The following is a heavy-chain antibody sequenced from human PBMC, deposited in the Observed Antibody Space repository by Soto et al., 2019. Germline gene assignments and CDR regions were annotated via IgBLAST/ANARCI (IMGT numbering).Heavy chain of an antibody. CDR2: INAGNGNT. V-gene: IGHV1-3*01. J-gene: IGHJ4*02. CDR3: ARERTTVTMREYYFDY. Sequence: SVKVSCKASGYTFTSYAMHWVRQAPVQRLEWMGWINAGNGNTKYSQKFQGRVTITRDTSASTAYMELSSLRSEDTAVYYCARERTTVTMREYYFDYWGQGTLVTVSS. CDR1: GYTFTSYA. D-gene: IGHD4-17*01.